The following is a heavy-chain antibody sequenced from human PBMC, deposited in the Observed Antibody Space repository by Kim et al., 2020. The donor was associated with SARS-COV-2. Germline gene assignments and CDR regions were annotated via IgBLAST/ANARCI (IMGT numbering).Heavy chain of an antibody. J-gene: IGHJ6*02. CDR2: ISASGGTT. V-gene: IGHV3-23*01. D-gene: IGHD1-26*01. CDR1: GFTLSNYA. CDR3: AKGPKWEPPYLYYYYGMDV. Sequence: GGSLRLSCAASGFTLSNYALSWVRQGPGKGLDWVSFISASGGTTYYADSVEGRFTISRDNSKNTLYLQMNSLIAEDTSVYYCAKGPKWEPPYLYYYYGMDVWGQGTTLTLS.